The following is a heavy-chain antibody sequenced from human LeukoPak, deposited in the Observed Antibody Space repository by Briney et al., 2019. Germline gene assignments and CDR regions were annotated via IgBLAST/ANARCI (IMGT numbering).Heavy chain of an antibody. CDR1: GYSLSDLN. CDR2: FDPEQATT. J-gene: IGHJ4*02. Sequence: ASVKVSCKVSGYSLSDLNIQWVRQASGKGLECMGGFDPEQATTIYAQKFQGRLTMTEEISTDTVYMELSSLTSEDTAVYYCATRSGDFWSGFENWGQGTLVTVSS. CDR3: ATRSGDFWSGFEN. V-gene: IGHV1-24*01. D-gene: IGHD3-3*01.